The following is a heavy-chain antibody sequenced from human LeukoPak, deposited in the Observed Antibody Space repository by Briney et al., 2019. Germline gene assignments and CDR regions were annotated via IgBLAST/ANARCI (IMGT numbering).Heavy chain of an antibody. V-gene: IGHV3-21*01. CDR3: AKSFWWFGEFSPFDY. CDR1: GFTFSSYS. D-gene: IGHD3-10*01. J-gene: IGHJ4*02. Sequence: GGPLRLSCAASGFTFSSYSMNWVRQAPGKGLEWVSSISNSGSSIYYADSVKGRFTISRDNAKNSLYLQMNSLRAEDTAVYYCAKSFWWFGEFSPFDYWSQGTLLTVSS. CDR2: ISNSGSSI.